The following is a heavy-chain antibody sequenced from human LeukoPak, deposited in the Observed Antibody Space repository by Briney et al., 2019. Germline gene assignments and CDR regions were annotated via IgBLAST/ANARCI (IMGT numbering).Heavy chain of an antibody. CDR1: GGSISSYY. D-gene: IGHD1-26*01. CDR3: ARAGIVGATGEFDY. CDR2: IYYSGST. V-gene: IGHV4-59*01. Sequence: SETLSLTCTVSGGSISSYYWSWIRQPPGKGLEWIGYIYYSGSTNYNPSLKSRVTISVDTSKNQFSLKLSSVTAADTAVYYCARAGIVGATGEFDYWGQGTLVTVSS. J-gene: IGHJ4*02.